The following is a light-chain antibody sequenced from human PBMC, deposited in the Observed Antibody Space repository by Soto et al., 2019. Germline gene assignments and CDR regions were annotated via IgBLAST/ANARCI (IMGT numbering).Light chain of an antibody. CDR1: QSVSSSY. V-gene: IGKV3-20*01. J-gene: IGKJ1*01. CDR2: GAS. CDR3: QQYGSSPQT. Sequence: NVLTQSPGTLSLYTGERATLSCRASQSVSSSYLAWYQQKPGQAPRLLIYGASSRATGIPDRFSGSGSGTDFTLTISRLEPEDFAVYYCQQYGSSPQTFGQGTKVDIK.